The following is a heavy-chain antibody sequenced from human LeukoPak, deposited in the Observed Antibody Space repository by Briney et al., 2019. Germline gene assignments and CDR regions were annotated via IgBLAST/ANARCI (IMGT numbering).Heavy chain of an antibody. CDR3: AGYGLLRYFDWLPWFDP. Sequence: ASVTVSCKSSGYTFTSYGISWVRQAPGQGLEWMGWISAYNGNTNYAQKLQGRVTMTTDTSTSTAYMERRSLRSDNTAVYYCAGYGLLRYFDWLPWFDPWGQGTLVTVSS. V-gene: IGHV1-18*01. J-gene: IGHJ5*02. CDR1: GYTFTSYG. D-gene: IGHD3-9*01. CDR2: ISAYNGNT.